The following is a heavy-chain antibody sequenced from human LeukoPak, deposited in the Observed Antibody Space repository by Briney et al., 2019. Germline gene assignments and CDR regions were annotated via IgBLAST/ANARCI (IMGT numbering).Heavy chain of an antibody. D-gene: IGHD1-14*01. CDR3: AGTKNQYNFDY. CDR2: VYWDDDK. CDR1: GFSLSTNGVG. Sequence: SGPTLVKPTQTLTLTCTFSGFSLSTNGVGVGWIRQPSGKALEWLAVVYWDDDKRYSPSLKNRLIITKDTSKNRVVLTMTNMDPVDTATYYCAGTKNQYNFDYWGQGTLVIVSS. J-gene: IGHJ4*02. V-gene: IGHV2-5*02.